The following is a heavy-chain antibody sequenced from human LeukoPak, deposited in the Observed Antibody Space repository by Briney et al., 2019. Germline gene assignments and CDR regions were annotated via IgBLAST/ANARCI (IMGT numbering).Heavy chain of an antibody. CDR2: IWYDGSNK. D-gene: IGHD1-26*01. CDR1: GFTFSSYD. J-gene: IGHJ4*02. V-gene: IGHV3-33*01. Sequence: GGSLRLSCAASGFTFSSYDMHWHRQAPGKGGGGVAVIWYDGSNKYYADSVKGRFTISRDNSKNTLYLQMNSLRAEDTAVYYCARVGATPFDYWGQGTLVTVSS. CDR3: ARVGATPFDY.